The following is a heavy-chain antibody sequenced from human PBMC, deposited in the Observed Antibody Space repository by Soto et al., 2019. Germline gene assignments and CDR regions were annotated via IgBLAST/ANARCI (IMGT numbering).Heavy chain of an antibody. Sequence: GGSLRLSCAASGFTFDDYGMSWVRQAPGKGLEWVSGINWNGGSTGYADSVKGRFTISRDNAKNTLYLQMNGLRAEDTAIYYCAKGILSAYYSPYYFDYWGQGTLATVSS. CDR2: INWNGGST. CDR3: AKGILSAYYSPYYFDY. V-gene: IGHV3-20*04. J-gene: IGHJ4*02. CDR1: GFTFDDYG. D-gene: IGHD3-9*01.